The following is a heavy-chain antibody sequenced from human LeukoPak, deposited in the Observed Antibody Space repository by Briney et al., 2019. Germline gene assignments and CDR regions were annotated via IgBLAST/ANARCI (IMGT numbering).Heavy chain of an antibody. D-gene: IGHD3-9*01. CDR1: GYTFTGYY. CDR2: INPNSGGT. Sequence: GASVKVSCKASGYTFTGYYIHWVRQAPGQGLEWMGWINPNSGGTNYALKFQGRVTMTRDTSISTAYMELSRLRSEDTAVYYCARNSDYDILTGYFDYWGQGTLVTVSS. V-gene: IGHV1-2*02. J-gene: IGHJ4*02. CDR3: ARNSDYDILTGYFDY.